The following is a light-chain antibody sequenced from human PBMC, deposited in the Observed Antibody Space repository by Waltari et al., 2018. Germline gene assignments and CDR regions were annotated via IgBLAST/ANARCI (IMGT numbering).Light chain of an antibody. Sequence: EIEMTQSPAIMSVSPGERVTLSCRASQKISNNFAWYQQKPGQAPRLLSYGPTTRAIGIPGRFRGSGSGTESTLTIDGLQSEDFAVYYCLQYNDWPPLFTFGPGTKVEIK. CDR2: GPT. CDR3: LQYNDWPPLFT. CDR1: QKISNN. V-gene: IGKV3-15*01. J-gene: IGKJ3*01.